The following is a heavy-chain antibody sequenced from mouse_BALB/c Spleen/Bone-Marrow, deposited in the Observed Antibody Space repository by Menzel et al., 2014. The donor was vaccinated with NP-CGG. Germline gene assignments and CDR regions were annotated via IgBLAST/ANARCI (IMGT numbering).Heavy chain of an antibody. CDR2: ISAYSGNT. CDR1: GYKFTDYA. CDR3: ARNFYGSAYFDF. J-gene: IGHJ2*01. Sequence: VQLQESGPELVGPGVLVKISCKGSGYKFTDYAMHWVKQSHAKSLEGIGLISAYSGNTHYNQKFKGKATMTVDKSSSTAYMELARLTSEDSAIYYCARNFYGSAYFDFWGQGSTLTVSS. D-gene: IGHD1-1*01. V-gene: IGHV1-67*01.